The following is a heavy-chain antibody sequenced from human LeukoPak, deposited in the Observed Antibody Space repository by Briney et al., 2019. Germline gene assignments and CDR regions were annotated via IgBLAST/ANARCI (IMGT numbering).Heavy chain of an antibody. Sequence: GALRLSCAASGFTVSSNYMSWVRQAPGKGLEWVSVIYSGGGTYYADSVKGRFTISRDNSKNTLYLQMNSLRAEDTAVYYCARVAPYSSSWDFDYWGQGTLVTVSS. V-gene: IGHV3-53*01. CDR2: IYSGGGT. D-gene: IGHD6-13*01. CDR1: GFTVSSNY. J-gene: IGHJ4*02. CDR3: ARVAPYSSSWDFDY.